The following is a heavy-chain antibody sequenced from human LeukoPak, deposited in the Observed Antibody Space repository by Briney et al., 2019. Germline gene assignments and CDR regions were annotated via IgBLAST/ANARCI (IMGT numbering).Heavy chain of an antibody. CDR3: ASGRYYYKSIGYYRNEFFQH. Sequence: PSETLSLTCAVAGASISSYYWSWIRQPPGKGLEWIGYIYDSGSTNYNPSLKSRVTISVDMSKNQFSLKLRSVTAADTAVYYCASGRYYYKSIGYYRNEFFQHWGQGTLVTVSS. J-gene: IGHJ1*01. V-gene: IGHV4-59*08. CDR2: IYDSGST. D-gene: IGHD3-22*01. CDR1: GASISSYY.